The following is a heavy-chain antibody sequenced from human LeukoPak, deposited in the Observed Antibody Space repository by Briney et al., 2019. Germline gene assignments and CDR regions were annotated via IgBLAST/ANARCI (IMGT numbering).Heavy chain of an antibody. Sequence: SVKVSCKASGGTFSSYAISWVRQAPGQGHEWMGGIIPIFGTANYAQKFQGRVTITTDESTSTAYMELSSLRSEDTAVYYCATILPHCSGGSCPWPFDYWGQGTLVTVSS. CDR3: ATILPHCSGGSCPWPFDY. D-gene: IGHD2-15*01. V-gene: IGHV1-69*05. J-gene: IGHJ4*02. CDR2: IIPIFGTA. CDR1: GGTFSSYA.